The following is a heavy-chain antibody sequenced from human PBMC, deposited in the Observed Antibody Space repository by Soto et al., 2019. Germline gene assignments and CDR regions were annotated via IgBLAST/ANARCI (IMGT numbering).Heavy chain of an antibody. CDR2: ISGSGAST. J-gene: IGHJ3*02. CDR1: GFTFSTYA. D-gene: IGHD4-17*01. V-gene: IGHV3-23*01. CDR3: AHNTGYGVFDAYHI. Sequence: GSLRLSCAASGFTFSTYAMSWVRQAPGKGLEWVSAISGSGASTYYADSVKGRFTIYRDNSINTMYVQMSSLRTEDTAVYYCAHNTGYGVFDAYHICAQGTMVTVSS.